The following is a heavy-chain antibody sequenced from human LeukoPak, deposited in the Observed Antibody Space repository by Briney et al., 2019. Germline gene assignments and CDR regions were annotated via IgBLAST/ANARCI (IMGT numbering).Heavy chain of an antibody. CDR2: IYPGDSDI. J-gene: IGHJ4*02. CDR3: ARRQGCSSTTCPPDY. Sequence: GEPLKTSCRGSGYSFTTYWIGWVRQMPGKGLEWMGVIYPGDSDITYTPSFQGQVTMSADKSINTAYLQWSSLKASDTAMYYCARRQGCSSTTCPPDYWGQGTLVTVSS. D-gene: IGHD2-2*01. V-gene: IGHV5-51*01. CDR1: GYSFTTYW.